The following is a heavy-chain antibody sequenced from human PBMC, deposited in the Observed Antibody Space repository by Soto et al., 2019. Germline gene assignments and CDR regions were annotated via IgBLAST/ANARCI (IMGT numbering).Heavy chain of an antibody. D-gene: IGHD6-6*01. Sequence: QITLKESGPPLVKPTQTLTLTCTSSGFSLSTSGVAVGWIRQPPGKALEWLALIYWDDDKRYSPSLKSRHNSKKDTSKNPVVLTMTNLDPLDTATYYCAHLRPYSNSPEYFFDYWGQGTLVTVSS. CDR2: IYWDDDK. CDR3: AHLRPYSNSPEYFFDY. J-gene: IGHJ4*02. V-gene: IGHV2-5*02. CDR1: GFSLSTSGVA.